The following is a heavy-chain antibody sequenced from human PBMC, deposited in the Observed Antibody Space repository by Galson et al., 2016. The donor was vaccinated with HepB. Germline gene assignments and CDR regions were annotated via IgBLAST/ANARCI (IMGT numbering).Heavy chain of an antibody. Sequence: ETLSLTCTVSGASVSSNTHWWGWIRQPPGKGLQWIGNIYYSGSTYYNPSLKSRVTIFVDTSKNQFSLKLSSVTAADTAVYYCARTYYYDSRYYFDYWGPGTLVTVSS. D-gene: IGHD3-22*01. V-gene: IGHV4-39*01. CDR1: GASVSSNTHW. CDR2: IYYSGST. J-gene: IGHJ4*02. CDR3: ARTYYYDSRYYFDY.